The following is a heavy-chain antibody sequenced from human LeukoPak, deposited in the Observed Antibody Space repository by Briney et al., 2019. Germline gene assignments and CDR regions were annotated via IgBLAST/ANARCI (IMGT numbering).Heavy chain of an antibody. CDR1: GGTFSSYA. Sequence: ASVKVSCKASGGTFSSYAISWVRQAPGQGLEWMGRINPNSGGTNYAQKFQGRVTMTRDTSISTAYMELSRLRSDDTAVYYCARGTGYSYGHAIDYWGQGTLVTVSS. D-gene: IGHD5-18*01. V-gene: IGHV1-2*06. CDR3: ARGTGYSYGHAIDY. J-gene: IGHJ4*02. CDR2: INPNSGGT.